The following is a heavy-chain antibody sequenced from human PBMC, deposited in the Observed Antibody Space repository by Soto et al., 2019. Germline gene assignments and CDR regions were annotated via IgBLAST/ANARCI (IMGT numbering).Heavy chain of an antibody. CDR3: ARERGYCSGGSCYEDGTWFDP. CDR2: IYHSGST. Sequence: LSLTCAVSGGSISRGGYSLSGIRQPPGKGLEWIGYIYHSGSTYYNPSLKSRVTISVDRSKNQFSLKLSSVTAADTAVYYCARERGYCSGGSCYEDGTWFDPWGQGTLVTLSS. D-gene: IGHD2-15*01. CDR1: GGSISRGGYS. J-gene: IGHJ5*02. V-gene: IGHV4-30-2*01.